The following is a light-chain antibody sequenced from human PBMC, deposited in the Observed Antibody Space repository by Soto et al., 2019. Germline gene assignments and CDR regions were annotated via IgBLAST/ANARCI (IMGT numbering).Light chain of an antibody. CDR3: QQYNNWPRT. CDR1: QSVSSN. Sequence: EIVMTQSPATLYVSPGERATLSCRASQSVSSNLAWYQQKPGQSHRLLIYGASTRATGIPARFSGSGSGTEFTLTISSLQSEDFAVYYCQQYNNWPRTFGQGTKV. CDR2: GAS. V-gene: IGKV3-15*01. J-gene: IGKJ1*01.